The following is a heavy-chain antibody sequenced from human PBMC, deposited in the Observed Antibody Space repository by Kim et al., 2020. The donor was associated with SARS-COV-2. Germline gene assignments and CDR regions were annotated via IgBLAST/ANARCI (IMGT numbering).Heavy chain of an antibody. CDR2: ISGSGGST. CDR1: GFTFSSYA. J-gene: IGHJ4*02. D-gene: IGHD2-2*01. Sequence: GGSLRLSCAASGFTFSSYAMSWVRQAPGKGLEWVSAISGSGGSTYYADSVKGRFTISRDNSKNTLYLQMNSLRAEDTAVYYCAKGRIRNPVVPAATDFDYWGQGTLVTVSS. V-gene: IGHV3-23*01. CDR3: AKGRIRNPVVPAATDFDY.